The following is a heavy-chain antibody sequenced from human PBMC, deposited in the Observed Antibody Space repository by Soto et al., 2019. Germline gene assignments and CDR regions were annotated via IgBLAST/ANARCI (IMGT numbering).Heavy chain of an antibody. CDR3: ATDAPPEDH. Sequence: QVQLVQSGAEVKKPGASVKVSCKASGYTFTSYGISWVRQAPGQGLEWMGWISAYNGTTNYAQKLRGRVTMTTDTSTSTAYMVLRSLRPDHTALYYCATDAPPEDHWGQGTLVPVSS. V-gene: IGHV1-18*01. CDR1: GYTFTSYG. CDR2: ISAYNGTT. J-gene: IGHJ4*02.